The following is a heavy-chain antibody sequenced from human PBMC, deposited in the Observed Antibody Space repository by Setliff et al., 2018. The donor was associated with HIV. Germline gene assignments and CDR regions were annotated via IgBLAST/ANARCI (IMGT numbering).Heavy chain of an antibody. CDR1: GGTFRTSV. J-gene: IGHJ5*02. D-gene: IGHD2-15*01. Sequence: SVKVSCKTSGGTFRTSVISWVRQAPGQGLEWMGGSTPLLDTTNYAQKFQGRVTITTDESTNTVYMELSSLRSEDTAVYYCALPYCSGGNCWSSASLPPAGWFDPWGQGTLVTVSS. V-gene: IGHV1-69*05. CDR2: STPLLDTT. CDR3: ALPYCSGGNCWSSASLPPAGWFDP.